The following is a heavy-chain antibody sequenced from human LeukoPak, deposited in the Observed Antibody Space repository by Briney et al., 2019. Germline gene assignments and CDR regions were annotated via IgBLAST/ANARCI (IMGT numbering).Heavy chain of an antibody. CDR3: ASSIAAAGSFWFDP. CDR1: GGSISSYY. J-gene: IGHJ5*02. V-gene: IGHV4-4*07. Sequence: SETLSITCTVSGGSISSYYWSWIRQPAGKGLEWIGRIYTSGSTNYNPSLKSRVTMSVDTSKNQFSLKLSSVTAADTAVYYCASSIAAAGSFWFDPWGQGTLVTVSS. D-gene: IGHD6-13*01. CDR2: IYTSGST.